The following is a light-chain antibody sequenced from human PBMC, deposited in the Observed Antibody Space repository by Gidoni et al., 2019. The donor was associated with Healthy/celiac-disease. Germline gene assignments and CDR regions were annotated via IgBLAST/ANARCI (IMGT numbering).Light chain of an antibody. Sequence: IVMTQSPATLSVSPGERATLSSRASQCVSSNLAWYQQKPGQAPRLLIYVASTRATGIPARFRGSGSGTEFTLTISSLQSEDFAVYYCQQYNNWPRTFGQGTKVEIK. V-gene: IGKV3-15*01. CDR2: VAS. J-gene: IGKJ1*01. CDR1: QCVSSN. CDR3: QQYNNWPRT.